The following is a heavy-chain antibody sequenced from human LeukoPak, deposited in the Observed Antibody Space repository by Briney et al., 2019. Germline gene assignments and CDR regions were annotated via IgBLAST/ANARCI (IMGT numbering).Heavy chain of an antibody. CDR1: GFTFSNYA. Sequence: GGSPRLSCAASGFTFSNYAMSWVRQAPGKGLEWVSAISDSGGSTYYADSVKGRFTISRDNSKNTLYLQMNSLRAEDTAVYYCAELGITMIGGVWGKGTTVTISS. J-gene: IGHJ6*04. D-gene: IGHD3-10*02. CDR2: ISDSGGST. V-gene: IGHV3-23*01. CDR3: AELGITMIGGV.